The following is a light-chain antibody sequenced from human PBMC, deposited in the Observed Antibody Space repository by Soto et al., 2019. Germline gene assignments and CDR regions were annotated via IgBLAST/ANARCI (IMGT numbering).Light chain of an antibody. J-gene: IGLJ1*01. CDR2: DVS. CDR1: SSDIGGYNY. V-gene: IGLV2-14*03. CDR3: SSYTSTSTLYV. Sequence: SVLTQPASVSGSPGQSITLSCTGTSSDIGGYNYVSWYQQLPGKVPKLIIYDVSNRPSGVSDRFSGSKSGNAASLTISGLQAEDEADYYCSSYTSTSTLYVFGTGTKLTVL.